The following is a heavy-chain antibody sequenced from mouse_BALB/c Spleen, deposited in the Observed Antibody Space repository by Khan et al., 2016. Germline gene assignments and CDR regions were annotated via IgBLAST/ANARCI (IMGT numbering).Heavy chain of an antibody. CDR1: GCSITSGYY. J-gene: IGHJ4*01. Sequence: EVKLLESGPGLVKPSQSLSLTCSVTGCSITSGYYWNWIRQFPGNNLEWMGYISYDGSNNYNPSLKNRISIARDTSKNQFFLKLNSVTTEDTATYYCARLRRVYAMDYWGQGTSVTVSS. CDR2: ISYDGSN. CDR3: ARLRRVYAMDY. D-gene: IGHD2-12*01. V-gene: IGHV3-6*02.